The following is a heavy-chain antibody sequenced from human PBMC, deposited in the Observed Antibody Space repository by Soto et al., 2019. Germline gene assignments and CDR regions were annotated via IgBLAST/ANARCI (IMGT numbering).Heavy chain of an antibody. J-gene: IGHJ4*02. D-gene: IGHD4-17*01. CDR2: ISWNSGSI. V-gene: IGHV3-9*01. Sequence: QLVESGGGLVQPGRSLRLSCAASGFSFDDFAMHWVRQAPGKGLEWVSGISWNSGSIHYADSVKGRFTISRDNAKNSLYLLMNSLRAEDTALYYCVKDMNGVTRRFPFDYWGQGTLVSVSS. CDR3: VKDMNGVTRRFPFDY. CDR1: GFSFDDFA.